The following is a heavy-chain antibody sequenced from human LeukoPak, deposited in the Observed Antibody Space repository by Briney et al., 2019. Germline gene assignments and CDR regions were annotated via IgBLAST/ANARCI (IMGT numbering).Heavy chain of an antibody. D-gene: IGHD3-10*01. Sequence: GESLKISCQGSGYSFTSYWIAWVRQMPGKGLEWMGIIFPGDSDARYSPSFQGQITISADKSITTAYLQWSSLKASDTAMYYCARRSAGWEFLDYWDQGTLVTVSS. CDR3: ARRSAGWEFLDY. CDR1: GYSFTSYW. J-gene: IGHJ4*02. CDR2: IFPGDSDA. V-gene: IGHV5-51*01.